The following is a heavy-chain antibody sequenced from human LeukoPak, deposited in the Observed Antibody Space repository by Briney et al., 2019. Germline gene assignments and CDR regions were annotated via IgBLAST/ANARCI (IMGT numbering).Heavy chain of an antibody. CDR2: INPNSGGT. J-gene: IGHJ3*02. D-gene: IGHD2-21*01. V-gene: IGHV1-2*02. CDR1: GYTFTGYY. Sequence: ASVKVSCKASGYTFTGYYMHWVRQAPGQGLEWMGWINPNSGGTNYAQKFQGRVTMTRDTSISTAYMELSRLRSDDTAVYYCARMGIVVVPSLHDAFDIWGQGTMVTVSS. CDR3: ARMGIVVVPSLHDAFDI.